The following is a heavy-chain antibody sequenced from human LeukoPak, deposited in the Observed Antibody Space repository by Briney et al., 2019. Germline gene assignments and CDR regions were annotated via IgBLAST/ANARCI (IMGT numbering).Heavy chain of an antibody. Sequence: SETLSLTCTVSGYSISSGYYWGWIRQPPGKGLEWIGSIYHSGSTYYNPSLKSRVTISVDTSKNQFSLKLSSVTAADTAVYYCASLWFGITLYNWFDPWGQGTLVTVSS. J-gene: IGHJ5*02. CDR1: GYSISSGYY. CDR2: IYHSGST. V-gene: IGHV4-38-2*02. D-gene: IGHD3-10*01. CDR3: ASLWFGITLYNWFDP.